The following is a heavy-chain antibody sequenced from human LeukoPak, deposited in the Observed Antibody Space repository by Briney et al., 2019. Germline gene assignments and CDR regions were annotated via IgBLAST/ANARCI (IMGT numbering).Heavy chain of an antibody. CDR3: AKSNGYGLVDI. Sequence: PSGTLSLTCAVYGGSFSGYYWSWIRQPPGKGLEWIGEINHSGSTNYNPSLKSRVTISVDTSKNQFSLKLSSVTAADTAVYYCAKSNGYGLVDIWGQGTMVTVSS. CDR2: INHSGST. D-gene: IGHD3-22*01. J-gene: IGHJ3*02. V-gene: IGHV4-34*01. CDR1: GGSFSGYY.